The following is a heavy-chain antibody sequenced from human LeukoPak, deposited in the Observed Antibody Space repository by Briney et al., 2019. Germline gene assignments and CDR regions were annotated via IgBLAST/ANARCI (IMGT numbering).Heavy chain of an antibody. Sequence: PGGSLRLSCAASGFTFSSYEMNWVRRAPGKGLESVSYISSSGSITYYADSVKGRFTISRDNSKNSLSLLMNNLRAEDTAVYYCASDKAPPFTYKGMDAWRQGSKVTDCS. CDR2: ISSSGSIT. CDR1: GFTFSSYE. CDR3: ASDKAPPFTYKGMDA. J-gene: IGHJ6*02. D-gene: IGHD3-3*02. V-gene: IGHV3-48*03.